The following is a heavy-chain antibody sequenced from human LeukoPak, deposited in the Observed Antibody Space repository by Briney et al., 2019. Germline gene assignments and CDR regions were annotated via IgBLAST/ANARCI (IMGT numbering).Heavy chain of an antibody. D-gene: IGHD3-22*01. CDR1: GFTFSSYG. Sequence: GGSLRLSCAASGFTFSSYGMHWVRQAPGKGLEWVAAIWYDGSNKYYADSVKGRFTISRDNSKNTLYLQMNSLRAEDTAVYYCARDYYDSSGYDALDYWGQGTLVTVSS. CDR2: IWYDGSNK. V-gene: IGHV3-33*01. CDR3: ARDYYDSSGYDALDY. J-gene: IGHJ4*02.